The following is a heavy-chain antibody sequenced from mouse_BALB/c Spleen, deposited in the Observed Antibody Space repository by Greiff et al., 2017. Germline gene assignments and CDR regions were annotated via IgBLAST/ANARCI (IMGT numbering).Heavy chain of an antibody. V-gene: IGHV5-6-3*01. Sequence: VLLVESGGGLVQPGGSLKLSCAASGFTFSIYGMSWVRQTPDNRLEFVATINSIGGNTYYPGSVKGRFTISRDNAKNTLYLQVSSLKSEDTAMFSCAMGYYDYDGYYCECGGQGTTLAV. J-gene: IGHJ2*01. CDR1: GFTFSIYG. CDR3: AMGYYDYDGYYCEC. CDR2: INSIGGNT. D-gene: IGHD2-4*01.